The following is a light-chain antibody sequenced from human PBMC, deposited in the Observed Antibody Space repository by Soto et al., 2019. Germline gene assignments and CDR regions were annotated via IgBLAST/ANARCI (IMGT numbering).Light chain of an antibody. CDR1: QSVSSY. J-gene: IGKJ1*01. V-gene: IGKV3-11*01. CDR3: QQRSNTWT. CDR2: DAS. Sequence: EIVLTQSPATLSLSPGERATLSCRASQSVSSYLAWYQQKPGQAPRLLIYDASNRATGIPARFSGSGSGTALTLTISSLEPEDFAVYYCQQRSNTWTFGQGTKVEIK.